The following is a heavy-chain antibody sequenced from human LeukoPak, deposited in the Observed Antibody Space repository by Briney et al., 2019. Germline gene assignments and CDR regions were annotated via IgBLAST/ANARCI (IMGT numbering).Heavy chain of an antibody. CDR1: GGSISSYY. Sequence: SETLSLTCTVSGGSISSYYWSWIRQPPGKGLEWIGYIYYSGSTNYNPSLKSRVTISVDTSKNQFSLKLSSVTAADTAVYYCARHIYDILTGSTIDAFDIWGQGTMVTVSS. V-gene: IGHV4-59*08. D-gene: IGHD3-9*01. CDR2: IYYSGST. CDR3: ARHIYDILTGSTIDAFDI. J-gene: IGHJ3*02.